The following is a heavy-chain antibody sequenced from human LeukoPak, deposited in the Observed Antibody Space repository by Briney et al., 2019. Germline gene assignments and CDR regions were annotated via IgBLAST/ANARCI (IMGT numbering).Heavy chain of an antibody. Sequence: SETLSLTCTVSGYSISSGYYWGWIRQPPGKGLEWIGSIYHSGSTYYNPSLKSRVTISVDTSKNQFSLKLSSVTAADTAVYYCARDGRQLWILDYWGQGTLVTVSS. CDR1: GYSISSGYY. D-gene: IGHD5-18*01. CDR3: ARDGRQLWILDY. CDR2: IYHSGST. J-gene: IGHJ4*02. V-gene: IGHV4-38-2*02.